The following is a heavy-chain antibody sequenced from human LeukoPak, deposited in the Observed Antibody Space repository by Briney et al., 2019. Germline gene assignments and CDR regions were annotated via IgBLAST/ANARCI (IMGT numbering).Heavy chain of an antibody. V-gene: IGHV4-59*01. CDR3: ARAASGYYSPFDY. CDR1: GDSISSYY. CDR2: NYYSGST. D-gene: IGHD3-22*01. Sequence: KPSETLSLTCTVSGDSISSYYWSWIRQPPGKGLEWIGYNYYSGSTNYNPSLKSRVTISVDTSKNQFSLKLSSVTAADTAVYYCARAASGYYSPFDYWGQGTLVTVSS. J-gene: IGHJ4*02.